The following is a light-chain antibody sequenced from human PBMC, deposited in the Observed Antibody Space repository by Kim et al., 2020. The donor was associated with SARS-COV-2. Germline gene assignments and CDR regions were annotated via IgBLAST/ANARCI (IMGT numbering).Light chain of an antibody. Sequence: PGERATLSCRASESVTNNYLAWFQQKPGQTPRLLIYGASRRATGIPDRFSASGSGTDFSLTISRLESEDFAVYYCQQSSHSPLTFGGGTKVDIK. CDR1: ESVTNNY. V-gene: IGKV3-20*01. CDR3: QQSSHSPLT. CDR2: GAS. J-gene: IGKJ4*01.